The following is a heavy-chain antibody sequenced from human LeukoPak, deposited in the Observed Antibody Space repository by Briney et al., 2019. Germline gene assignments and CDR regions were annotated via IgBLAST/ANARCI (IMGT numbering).Heavy chain of an antibody. CDR2: IFYSGTT. Sequence: SETLSFTCTGSGGSVSGYYWSWIRRPPGRGLEWIGYIFYSGTTLYSPSLKSRVTMSVDTSENQFSLKLSSVTAADTAVYYCARHDVVPVIRRGFDFWGQGILVTVSS. J-gene: IGHJ4*02. CDR3: ARHDVVPVIRRGFDF. D-gene: IGHD2-21*02. CDR1: GGSVSGYY. V-gene: IGHV4-59*08.